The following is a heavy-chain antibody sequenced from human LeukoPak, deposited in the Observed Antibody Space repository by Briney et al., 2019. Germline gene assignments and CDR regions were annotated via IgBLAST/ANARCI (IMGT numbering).Heavy chain of an antibody. CDR1: GFTFGSYW. Sequence: GGSLRLSCAASGFTFGSYWMSWVRQAPGKGLEWVANIKQDGSEKYYVDSVKGRFTISRDNAKNSLYLQMNSLRAEDTAVYYCASKGSGWYQSGDYWGQGTLVTVSS. CDR2: IKQDGSEK. CDR3: ASKGSGWYQSGDY. D-gene: IGHD6-19*01. J-gene: IGHJ4*02. V-gene: IGHV3-7*01.